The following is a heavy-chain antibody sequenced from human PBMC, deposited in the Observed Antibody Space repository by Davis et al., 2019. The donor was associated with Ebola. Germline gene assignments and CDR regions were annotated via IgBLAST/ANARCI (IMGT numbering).Heavy chain of an antibody. D-gene: IGHD7-27*01. CDR2: ISSSGSTI. Sequence: GGSLRLSCAASGFTFSSYEMNWVRQAPGKGLEWVSYISSSGSTIYYADSVKGRFTISRDNAKNSLYLQMNSLRAEDTAVYYCARNWGLSGYYYGMDVWGQGTTVTVSS. V-gene: IGHV3-48*03. CDR1: GFTFSSYE. J-gene: IGHJ6*02. CDR3: ARNWGLSGYYYGMDV.